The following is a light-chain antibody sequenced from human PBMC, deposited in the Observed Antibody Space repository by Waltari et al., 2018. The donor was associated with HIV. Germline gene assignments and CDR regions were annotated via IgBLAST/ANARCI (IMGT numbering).Light chain of an antibody. Sequence: SALTQPPSASGSVGQSVSISCTGTRSDVGAYDYVSWSQQHPGKAPKVIIYEVNKRPSGVPHRFSGSKSGNTASLTVAGLQADDEADYFCSSYGGTDTYVFGSGTKVSVL. CDR2: EVN. CDR1: RSDVGAYDY. CDR3: SSYGGTDTYV. V-gene: IGLV2-8*01. J-gene: IGLJ1*01.